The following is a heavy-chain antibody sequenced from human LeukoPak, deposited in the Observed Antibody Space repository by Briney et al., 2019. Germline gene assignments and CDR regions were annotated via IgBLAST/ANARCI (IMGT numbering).Heavy chain of an antibody. J-gene: IGHJ5*01. V-gene: IGHV3-23*01. Sequence: GGSLRVSCAASGFTFTSVDMHWVRQAPGQGLEWISVISGSAVTTCYADTVKGRFTMTRDISKSTLYLQMNSLRTDDTAVYYVARQVRVVLPITNNWFDSWGQGTLVIVSS. CDR2: ISGSAVTT. CDR3: ARQVRVVLPITNNWFDS. CDR1: GFTFTSVD. D-gene: IGHD3-10*01.